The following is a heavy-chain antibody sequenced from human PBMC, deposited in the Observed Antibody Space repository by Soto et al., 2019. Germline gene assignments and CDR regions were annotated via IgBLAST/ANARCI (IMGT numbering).Heavy chain of an antibody. CDR2: ISDSGGST. V-gene: IGHV3-23*01. D-gene: IGHD2-15*01. CDR1: GFTFSSYA. Sequence: EVQLLESGGGLVQPGGSLRLSCAASGFTFSSYAMSWVRQAPGKGLEWVSGISDSGGSTYYAASAKGRFTISRDNSKNTLYLQMNSLRAEDTAVYYCANGCGGTCYSRIHYWGQGTLVTVSS. CDR3: ANGCGGTCYSRIHY. J-gene: IGHJ4*02.